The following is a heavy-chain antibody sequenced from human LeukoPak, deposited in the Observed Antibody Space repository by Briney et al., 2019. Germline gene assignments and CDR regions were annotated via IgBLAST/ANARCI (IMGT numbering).Heavy chain of an antibody. Sequence: GSLRLSCAASGFTFSSYSMNWVRQAPGKGLEWVSSISSSSSYIYYADSVKGRFTISRDNSKNTLYLQMNSLRAEDTAVYYCAKDPQYYDILTGPFDYWGQGTLVTVSS. D-gene: IGHD3-9*01. V-gene: IGHV3-21*01. CDR3: AKDPQYYDILTGPFDY. J-gene: IGHJ4*02. CDR2: ISSSSSYI. CDR1: GFTFSSYS.